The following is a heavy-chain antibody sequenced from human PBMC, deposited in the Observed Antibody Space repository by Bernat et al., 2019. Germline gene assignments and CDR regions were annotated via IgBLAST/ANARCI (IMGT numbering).Heavy chain of an antibody. D-gene: IGHD4-17*01. CDR3: ARDWATVTTDPYYFDY. V-gene: IGHV3-30*01. CDR1: GFAFSSYA. J-gene: IGHJ4*02. CDR2: ISYDANNK. Sequence: QVQLVDSGGGVVQPGTSLRLSCAASGFAFSSYAMHWVRQAPGKGLEWVAVISYDANNKNYAASVKGRFTISRDNSNNTLYLQMNSLRAEDTAVYYCARDWATVTTDPYYFDYWGQGPLVTVSS.